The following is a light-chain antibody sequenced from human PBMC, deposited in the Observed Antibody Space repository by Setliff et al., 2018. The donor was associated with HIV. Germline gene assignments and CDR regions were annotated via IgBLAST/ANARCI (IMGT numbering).Light chain of an antibody. CDR3: SLYAGNNNYV. V-gene: IGLV2-8*01. CDR1: SSDVGRYNF. Sequence: QSVLTQPPSASGSPGQSVTISCTGTSSDVGRYNFVSWYQQHPGKAPKLMIYEVSKRPSGVPDRFSGSKSDNTASLTVSGLQAEDEADYYCSLYAGNNNYVFGTGTKVTVL. J-gene: IGLJ1*01. CDR2: EVS.